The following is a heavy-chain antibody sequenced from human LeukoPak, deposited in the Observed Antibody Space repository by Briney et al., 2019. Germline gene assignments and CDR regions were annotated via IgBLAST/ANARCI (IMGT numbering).Heavy chain of an antibody. Sequence: GGSLRLSCAASGFTFSSYAIHWVRQAPGKGLEWVAVISYDGSNKYYADSVKGRFTISRDNSKNTLYLQMDSLGAEDTAVYYCARDRAWNYFDYWGQGTLVTVSS. D-gene: IGHD3-3*01. CDR3: ARDRAWNYFDY. V-gene: IGHV3-30-3*01. CDR1: GFTFSSYA. CDR2: ISYDGSNK. J-gene: IGHJ4*02.